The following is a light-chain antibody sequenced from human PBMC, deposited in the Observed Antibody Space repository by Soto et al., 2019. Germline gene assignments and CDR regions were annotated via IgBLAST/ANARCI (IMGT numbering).Light chain of an antibody. CDR2: TNN. CDR1: SSNIGSRT. CDR3: SSYAGNNIFVI. J-gene: IGLJ2*01. Sequence: QSVLTQPPSASGTPGQRVTISCSGTSSNIGSRTVNWYQQLPGTAPKLLIYTNNQRPSGVPDRFSGSKSGTSASLAISGLQSEDEADYYCSSYAGNNIFVIFGGGTKLTVL. V-gene: IGLV1-44*01.